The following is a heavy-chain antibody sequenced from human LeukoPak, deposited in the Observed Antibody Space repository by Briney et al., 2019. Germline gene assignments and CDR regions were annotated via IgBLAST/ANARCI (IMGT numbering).Heavy chain of an antibody. CDR3: AKDIGVGYCNGCLFDS. V-gene: IGHV3-43*01. CDR2: ISWDGGST. CDR1: GFSFDDYT. Sequence: GGSLRLSCAASGFSFDDYTMHWVRQAPGKGLEWVSLISWDGGSTYYADSVKGRFTISRDNSKNSLYLQMNSLRTEDTALYYCAKDIGVGYCNGCLFDSWGQGTLVTVSS. D-gene: IGHD2-15*01. J-gene: IGHJ4*02.